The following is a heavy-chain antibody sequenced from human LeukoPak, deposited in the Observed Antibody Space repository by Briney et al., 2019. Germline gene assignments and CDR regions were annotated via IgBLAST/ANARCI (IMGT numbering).Heavy chain of an antibody. J-gene: IGHJ6*03. V-gene: IGHV1-2*05. CDR1: GYTFTGYY. Sequence: GASVKVSCKASGYTFTGYYMHWVRQAPGQGLEWMGRINPNSGGTNYAQNVQGSVNMTGDTSISTAYMELSRLRSDDTDVYYCASARTGTTMDVWGKGTTVTVSS. CDR3: ASARTGTTMDV. CDR2: INPNSGGT. D-gene: IGHD1-7*01.